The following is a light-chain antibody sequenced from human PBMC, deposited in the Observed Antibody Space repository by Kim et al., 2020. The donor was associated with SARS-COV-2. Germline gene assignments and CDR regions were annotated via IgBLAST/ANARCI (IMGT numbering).Light chain of an antibody. CDR1: SGSIASNF. Sequence: NFMLIQPHSVSESPGKTVTISCTRSSGSIASNFVQWYQQRPGSSPTTVIYEDDQRPSGVPDRFSGSIDSSSNSASLTISGLKPEDEAAYYCQSYHYTNQVFGGGTQLTVL. CDR2: EDD. J-gene: IGLJ3*02. CDR3: QSYHYTNQV. V-gene: IGLV6-57*01.